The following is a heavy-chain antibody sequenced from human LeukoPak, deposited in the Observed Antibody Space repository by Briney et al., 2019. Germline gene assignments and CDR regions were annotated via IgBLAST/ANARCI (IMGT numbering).Heavy chain of an antibody. CDR3: TRIGSSGSLDY. CDR1: GFTFSGSA. CDR2: IRSKANSYAT. J-gene: IGHJ4*02. Sequence: GGSLRLSCAASGFTFSGSAMHWVRQASGEGLEWVGRIRSKANSYATAYAASVKGRFTISRDDSKNTAYLQMNSLKTEDTAVYYCTRIGSSGSLDYWGQGTLVTVSS. D-gene: IGHD6-19*01. V-gene: IGHV3-73*01.